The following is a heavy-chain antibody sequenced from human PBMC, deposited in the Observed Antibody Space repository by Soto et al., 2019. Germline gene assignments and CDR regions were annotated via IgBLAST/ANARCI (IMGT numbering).Heavy chain of an antibody. CDR1: GFSFSDFY. D-gene: IGHD3-3*01. CDR3: ARENDTRITIFGVVPSDGMDV. V-gene: IGHV3-11*04. Sequence: GGSLRLSCAASGFSFSDFYMSWIRQAPGKGLQWVSYISPSGDTKYYAESVKGRFTISRDNAKNSLYLQMNSLRDEDTAVYYCARENDTRITIFGVVPSDGMDVWGQGTTVTVSS. CDR2: ISPSGDTK. J-gene: IGHJ6*02.